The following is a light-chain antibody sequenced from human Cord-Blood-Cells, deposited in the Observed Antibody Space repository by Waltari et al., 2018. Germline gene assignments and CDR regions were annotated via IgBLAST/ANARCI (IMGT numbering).Light chain of an antibody. J-gene: IGKJ1*01. CDR3: QQYYSTSTWT. V-gene: IGKV4-1*01. Sequence: DISMTQSPASLAVSLGERATIKCTSTHSVLYSSNHKNYLAWYQQKPGQPPKLLIYWASTRESGVPDRFSGSGSGTDFTLTISSLQAEDVAVYYCQQYYSTSTWTFGQGTKVEIK. CDR2: WAS. CDR1: HSVLYSSNHKNY.